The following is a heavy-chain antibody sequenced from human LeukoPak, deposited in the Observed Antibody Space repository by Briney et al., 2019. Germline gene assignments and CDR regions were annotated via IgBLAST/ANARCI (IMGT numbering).Heavy chain of an antibody. CDR3: ARAGVTTVDY. D-gene: IGHD4-17*01. J-gene: IGHJ4*02. CDR1: GGSISSGDYY. V-gene: IGHV4-30-4*01. Sequence: SETLSLTCTVSGGSISSGDYYWSWIRQPPGKGLEWIGYIYYSGSTYYDPSLKSRVTISVDTSKNQFSLKLSSVTAADTAVYYYARAGVTTVDYWGQGTLVTVSS. CDR2: IYYSGST.